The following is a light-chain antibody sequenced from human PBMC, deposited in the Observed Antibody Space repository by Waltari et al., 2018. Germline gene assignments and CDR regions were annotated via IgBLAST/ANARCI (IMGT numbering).Light chain of an antibody. J-gene: IGLJ7*01. CDR1: HSNIGNNY. CDR2: EDR. Sequence: QSVLTQPPSVSAAPGQRVTISCSGGHSNIGNNYVSWYRQFPGTAPKLLIDEDRERPSGVPGRVSGSKSGTSATLDITGLQAGDEADYYCGTWDSSLSGAVFGGGTHLTVL. V-gene: IGLV1-51*02. CDR3: GTWDSSLSGAV.